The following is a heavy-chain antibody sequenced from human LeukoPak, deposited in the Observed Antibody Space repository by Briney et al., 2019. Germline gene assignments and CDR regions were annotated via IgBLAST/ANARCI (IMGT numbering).Heavy chain of an antibody. D-gene: IGHD5-12*01. Sequence: ASVTVSCKASGYTFTSYGISWVRQAPGQGLEWMGWISAYNGNTHYAQKLQGRVTMTTDTSTSTVYMEMRSLRSDDTAVYYCANWAATIRNFNYWGQGTLVTVSS. V-gene: IGHV1-18*01. CDR2: ISAYNGNT. J-gene: IGHJ4*02. CDR1: GYTFTSYG. CDR3: ANWAATIRNFNY.